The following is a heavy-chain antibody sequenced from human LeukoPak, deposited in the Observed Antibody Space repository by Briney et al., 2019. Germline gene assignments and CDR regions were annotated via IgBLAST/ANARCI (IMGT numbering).Heavy chain of an antibody. CDR2: ISWNSGSI. CDR3: AKAVAGSMYWYFDL. CDR1: GFTFDDYA. V-gene: IGHV3-9*01. J-gene: IGHJ2*01. D-gene: IGHD6-19*01. Sequence: GRSLRLSCAASGFTFDDYAMHWVRQAPGKGLEWVSGISWNSGSIGYADSVKGRFTISRDNAKNSLYLRMNSLRAEDTALYYCAKAVAGSMYWYFDLWGRGTLVTVSS.